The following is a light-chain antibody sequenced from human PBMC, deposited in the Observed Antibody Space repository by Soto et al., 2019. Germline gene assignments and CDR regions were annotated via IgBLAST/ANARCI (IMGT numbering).Light chain of an antibody. J-gene: IGLJ1*01. CDR1: SSDVGAYNL. CDR3: ASLTTTNFV. Sequence: QSALTQPASVSGSPGQSITISCTGTSSDVGAYNLVSWYQHLPDKAPKLIISEVTTRPSGVSDRFSGSKSGNTASLTISGLQAEDEADYSCASLTTTNFVFGSGTKLTAL. V-gene: IGLV2-14*01. CDR2: EVT.